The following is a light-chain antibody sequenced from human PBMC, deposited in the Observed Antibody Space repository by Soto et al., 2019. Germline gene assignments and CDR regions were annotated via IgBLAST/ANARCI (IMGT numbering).Light chain of an antibody. CDR2: EGS. CDR1: SSDVGSYNL. V-gene: IGLV2-23*03. Sequence: QSALTQPASVSGSPGQSITISCTGTSSDVGSYNLVSWYQQHPGKAPKLVIYEGSKRPSGVSNRFSGSKSGNTASLTISGLQAEDEADYYCCSYAGSSTFVVFGGRTKVTVL. CDR3: CSYAGSSTFVV. J-gene: IGLJ2*01.